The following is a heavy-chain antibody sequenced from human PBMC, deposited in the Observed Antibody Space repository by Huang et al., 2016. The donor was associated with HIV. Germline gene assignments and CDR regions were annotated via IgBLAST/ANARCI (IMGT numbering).Heavy chain of an antibody. CDR2: VSYTASNK. Sequence: QVQLVESGGGVVQPGRSLRLSCTASGFTFRNYAMHWLRQAPGKGLEWVTLVSYTASNKYYADSVKGRFSISRDNSKKTMYLHMNSLRPEDTAVYYCARGRDGRSGFYFGDFDYWGQGTLVTVSS. CDR1: GFTFRNYA. V-gene: IGHV3-30-3*01. D-gene: IGHD3-22*01. CDR3: ARGRDGRSGFYFGDFDY. J-gene: IGHJ4*02.